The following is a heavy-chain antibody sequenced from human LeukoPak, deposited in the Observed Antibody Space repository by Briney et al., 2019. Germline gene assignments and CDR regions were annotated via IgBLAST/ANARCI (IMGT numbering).Heavy chain of an antibody. CDR1: GFTFSSYW. V-gene: IGHV3-7*01. D-gene: IGHD1-26*01. CDR3: ARARGVGATKKYYGMDV. J-gene: IGHJ6*02. Sequence: GGSLRLSCAASGFTFSSYWMSWVRQAPGKGLEWVANIKQDGSEKYYVDSVKGRFTISRDNAKNSLYLQMNSLRAEDTAVYYCARARGVGATKKYYGMDVWGQGTMVTVSS. CDR2: IKQDGSEK.